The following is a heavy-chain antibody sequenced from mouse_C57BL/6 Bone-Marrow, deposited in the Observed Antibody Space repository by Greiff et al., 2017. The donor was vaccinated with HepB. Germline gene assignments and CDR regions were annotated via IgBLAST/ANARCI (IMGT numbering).Heavy chain of an antibody. CDR3: AREETAQASYYFDY. CDR1: GYTFTSYW. J-gene: IGHJ2*01. D-gene: IGHD3-2*02. V-gene: IGHV1-69*01. CDR2: IDPSDSYT. Sequence: QVQLQQPGAELVMPGASVKLSCKASGYTFTSYWIHWVKQRPGQGLEWIGEIDPSDSYTNYNQKFKGKSTLTVDKSSSTAYMQLSSLTSEDSAVYYCAREETAQASYYFDYWGQGTTLTVSS.